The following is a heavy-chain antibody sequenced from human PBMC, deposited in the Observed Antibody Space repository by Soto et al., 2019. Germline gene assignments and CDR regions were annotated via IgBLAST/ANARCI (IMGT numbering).Heavy chain of an antibody. Sequence: GGSLRLSCAASGFTFSSYGMHWVRQAPGKGLEWVAVISYDGSNKYYADSVKGRFTISRDNSKNTLYLQMNSLRAEDTAVYYCAKDLPDYRGLDYWGQGTLVTVSS. V-gene: IGHV3-30*18. J-gene: IGHJ4*02. CDR3: AKDLPDYRGLDY. CDR2: ISYDGSNK. CDR1: GFTFSSYG. D-gene: IGHD4-4*01.